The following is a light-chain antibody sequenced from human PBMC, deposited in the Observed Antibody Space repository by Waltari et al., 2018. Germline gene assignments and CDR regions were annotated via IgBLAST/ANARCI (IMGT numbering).Light chain of an antibody. J-gene: IGKJ1*01. Sequence: ESGLTQSPGSLSLSPGARATLSSMASQRVSTYLAWYQQKPAQAPRLLIYHASSRATGIPDRFSGSGSGTDLSLTISRLEPEDFAVYYCQHYLRLPATFGQGTKVEIK. V-gene: IGKV3-20*01. CDR3: QHYLRLPAT. CDR2: HAS. CDR1: QRVSTY.